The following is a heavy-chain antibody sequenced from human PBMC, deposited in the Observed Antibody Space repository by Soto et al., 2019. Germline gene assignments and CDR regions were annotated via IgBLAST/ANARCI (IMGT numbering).Heavy chain of an antibody. CDR3: AHKRDVSTGFKS. CDR1: GFSFSINGVA. J-gene: IGHJ5*01. Sequence: QITLKESGPTLVKPTQTLTLTCTFSGFSFSINGVAVGWIRQPPGQALEWLALIYWDDDQRYNPSLKNRLTIPQDTSRNQVALTMTHMDTVDTATYSCAHKRDVSTGFKSWGQGTLVTVSS. CDR2: IYWDDDQ. V-gene: IGHV2-5*02.